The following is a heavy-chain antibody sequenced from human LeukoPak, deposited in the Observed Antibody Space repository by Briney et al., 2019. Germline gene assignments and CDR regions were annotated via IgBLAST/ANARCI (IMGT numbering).Heavy chain of an antibody. CDR2: TSYNGNT. V-gene: IGHV1-18*04. CDR3: ARHSGSGWQALGY. CDR1: GYTFSHYG. J-gene: IGHJ4*02. D-gene: IGHD6-19*01. Sequence: GASVKVSCKASGYTFSHYGISWVRQAPGLGLEWMGWTSYNGNTNYAQKFQDRVTMTTDTSTTTAYMELRSLESDDTAVYYCARHSGSGWQALGYWGQGTLVTVSS.